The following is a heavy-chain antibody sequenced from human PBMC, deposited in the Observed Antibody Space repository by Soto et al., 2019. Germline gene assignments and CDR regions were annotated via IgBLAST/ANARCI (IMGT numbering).Heavy chain of an antibody. Sequence: QTGGSLRLSCAASGFTFSSYGMHWVRQAPGKGLEWVAVIWYDGSNKYYADSVKGRFTISRDNSKNTLYLQMNSLRAEDTAVYYCARPLLWFGDHARRVLAAAGRSYYYGMDVWGQGTTVTVSS. CDR1: GFTFSSYG. D-gene: IGHD3-10*01. J-gene: IGHJ6*02. V-gene: IGHV3-33*01. CDR3: ARPLLWFGDHARRVLAAAGRSYYYGMDV. CDR2: IWYDGSNK.